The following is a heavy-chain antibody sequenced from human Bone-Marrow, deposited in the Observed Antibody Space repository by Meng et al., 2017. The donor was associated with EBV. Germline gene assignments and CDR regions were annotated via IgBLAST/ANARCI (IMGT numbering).Heavy chain of an antibody. V-gene: IGHV1-46*01. CDR3: ARGEQLLPWSLDY. J-gene: IGHJ4*02. Sequence: QVQLVQSGAEVKKPGASVKVSCWASGYTFTSHYIHWVRQAPGQGLEWMGLINPSGGITTYAQKFKGRLTMTKDSSTSTVYMELSSLGSEDTAVYKCARGEQLLPWSLDYWGQGTLVTVSS. D-gene: IGHD6-6*01. CDR2: INPSGGIT. CDR1: GYTFTSHY.